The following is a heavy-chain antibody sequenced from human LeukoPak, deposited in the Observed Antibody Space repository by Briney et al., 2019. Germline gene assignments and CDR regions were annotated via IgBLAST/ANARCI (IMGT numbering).Heavy chain of an antibody. CDR2: ISWNSGRL. CDR3: AKDIRYYYDTSGYFDH. J-gene: IGHJ4*02. CDR1: GFIFDDYA. D-gene: IGHD3-22*01. Sequence: PGGSLRLSCAASGFIFDDYATHWVRQAPGKGLEWVSGISWNSGRLGYADSVKGRFTISRDNAKKSLHLQMNSLRAEDTALYYCAKDIRYYYDTSGYFDHWGQGTLVTVSS. V-gene: IGHV3-9*01.